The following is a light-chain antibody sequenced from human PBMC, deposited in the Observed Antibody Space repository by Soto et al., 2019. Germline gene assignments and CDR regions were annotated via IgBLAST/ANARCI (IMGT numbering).Light chain of an antibody. V-gene: IGKV3-11*01. CDR3: QQRSNCPIT. CDR2: DAS. J-gene: IGKJ5*01. Sequence: EFMLTQSTTALSLSLGERSTLFCRASETISTHSAWYQQKPGQAPRLIIYDASTTATGIPVRFSGSGSGTDFTLTIGSLHPEDFAIYYCQQRSNCPITFGQGTRLEIK. CDR1: ETISTH.